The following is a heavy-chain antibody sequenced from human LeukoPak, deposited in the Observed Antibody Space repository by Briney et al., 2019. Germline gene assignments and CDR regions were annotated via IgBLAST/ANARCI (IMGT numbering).Heavy chain of an antibody. Sequence: SETLSLTCSVSGYSFSSGNYWGWIRLPPGKGLQWIGSIYHSGSTYYNPSLKSRVTISVDTSKNQFSLKLSSVTAADTAVYYCARASYSYDINGWVPFDYWGQGTLVTVSS. D-gene: IGHD3-22*01. CDR1: GYSFSSGNY. CDR2: IYHSGST. CDR3: ARASYSYDINGWVPFDY. V-gene: IGHV4-38-2*01. J-gene: IGHJ4*02.